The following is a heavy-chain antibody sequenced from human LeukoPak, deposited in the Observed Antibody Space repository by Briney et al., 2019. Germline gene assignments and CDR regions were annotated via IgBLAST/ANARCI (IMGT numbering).Heavy chain of an antibody. J-gene: IGHJ6*03. CDR3: AREGSAAVRYYYYMDV. CDR2: IYYSGST. Sequence: PSQTLSLTCTVSGGSISSGDYYWSWIRQPPGKGLEWIGYIYYSGSTYYNPSLKSRVTISVDTSKNQFSLKLSSVTAADTAVYYCAREGSAAVRYYYYMDVWGKGTTVTVSS. CDR1: GGSISSGDYY. D-gene: IGHD6-25*01. V-gene: IGHV4-30-4*08.